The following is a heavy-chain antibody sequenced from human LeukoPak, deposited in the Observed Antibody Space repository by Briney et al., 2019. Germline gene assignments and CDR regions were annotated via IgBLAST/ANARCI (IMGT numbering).Heavy chain of an antibody. CDR1: GFTVSSNY. Sequence: GGSLRLSCAASGFTVSSNYMTWVRQAPGKGLEWVSVIYNDGRTYYGDSVKGRFITSRDNSKNTLYLQMNSLRGEDTAVYYCATTRHLYSSGHDWGQGTLVTVSS. CDR3: ATTRHLYSSGHD. V-gene: IGHV3-66*01. CDR2: IYNDGRT. D-gene: IGHD6-19*01. J-gene: IGHJ4*02.